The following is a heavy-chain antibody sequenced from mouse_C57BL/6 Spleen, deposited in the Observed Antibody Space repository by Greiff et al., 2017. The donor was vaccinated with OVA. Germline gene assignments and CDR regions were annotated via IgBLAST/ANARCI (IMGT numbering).Heavy chain of an antibody. CDR2: IYPGSGST. D-gene: IGHD1-1*01. Sequence: QVQLKQPGAELVKPGASVKMSCKASGYTFTSYWITWVKQRPGQGLEWIGDIYPGSGSTNYNEKFKSKATLTVDTSSSTAYMQLSSLTSEDSAVYYCARSPFTTVVSPYYFDYWGQGTTLTVSS. J-gene: IGHJ2*01. CDR1: GYTFTSYW. V-gene: IGHV1-55*01. CDR3: ARSPFTTVVSPYYFDY.